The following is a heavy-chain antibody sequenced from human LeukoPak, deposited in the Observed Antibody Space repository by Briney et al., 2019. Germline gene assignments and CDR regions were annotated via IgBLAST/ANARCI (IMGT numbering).Heavy chain of an antibody. J-gene: IGHJ4*02. CDR1: GYTFTSYG. Sequence: GASVTVSCMASGYTFTSYGITWVGQAPGQGVEGMGCISAYNGNTNYAQKFQGRVNMTTDTSTSTAYMELRSLRSDDTAVYYCARAVSGVRPDYWGQGTLVTVSS. CDR2: ISAYNGNT. V-gene: IGHV1-18*01. D-gene: IGHD1-1*01. CDR3: ARAVSGVRPDY.